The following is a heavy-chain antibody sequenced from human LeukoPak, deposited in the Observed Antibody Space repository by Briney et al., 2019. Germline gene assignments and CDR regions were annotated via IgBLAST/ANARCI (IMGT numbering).Heavy chain of an antibody. V-gene: IGHV4-34*01. J-gene: IGHJ4*02. Sequence: SGTLSLTCAVSGGSFSGYYWSWIRQPPGKGLEWIGEINHSGSTNYNPSLKSRVTISVDTSKNQFSLKLSSVTAADTAVYYCASGKRGYSSSWYDYWGQGTLVTVSS. CDR1: GGSFSGYY. CDR2: INHSGST. CDR3: ASGKRGYSSSWYDY. D-gene: IGHD6-13*01.